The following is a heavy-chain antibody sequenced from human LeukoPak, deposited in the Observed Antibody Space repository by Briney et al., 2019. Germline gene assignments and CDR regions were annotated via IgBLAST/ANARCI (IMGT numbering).Heavy chain of an antibody. V-gene: IGHV4-59*01. CDR3: ARSHKAMAGEGLFDY. Sequence: SETLSLTCTVSGGSISSYYWSWIRQPPGKGLEWIGYIYYSENTNYNPSLKGRVTISVDTSKSQFSLKLFSVTAADTAVYYCARSHKAMAGEGLFDYWGQGTLVTVSS. D-gene: IGHD5-18*01. CDR1: GGSISSYY. CDR2: IYYSENT. J-gene: IGHJ4*02.